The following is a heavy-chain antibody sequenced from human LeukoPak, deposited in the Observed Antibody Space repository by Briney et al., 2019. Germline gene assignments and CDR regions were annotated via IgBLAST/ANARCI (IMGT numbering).Heavy chain of an antibody. D-gene: IGHD6-6*01. CDR3: ARVSIAAAVGY. Sequence: SESLSLTCTVSGGCISSYYWSWIRQPPGKGLEWIGEINHSGSTNYNPSLKSRVTISVDTTKNQFSLKMSSVTAADTAVYYCARVSIAAAVGYWGQGTLVTVSS. J-gene: IGHJ4*02. V-gene: IGHV4-34*01. CDR1: GGCISSYY. CDR2: INHSGST.